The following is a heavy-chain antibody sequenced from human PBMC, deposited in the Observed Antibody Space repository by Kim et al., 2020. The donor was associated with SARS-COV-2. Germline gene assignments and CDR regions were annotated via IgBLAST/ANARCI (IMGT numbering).Heavy chain of an antibody. Sequence: GSLRLSCAASGFTFSSYGMHWVRQAPGKGLEWVAVIWYDGSNKYYADSVKGRFTISRDNSKNTLYLQMNSLRAEDTAVYYCAKDQDSSSSIFDYWGQGTLVTVSS. V-gene: IGHV3-33*06. CDR3: AKDQDSSSSIFDY. CDR1: GFTFSSYG. D-gene: IGHD6-6*01. CDR2: IWYDGSNK. J-gene: IGHJ4*02.